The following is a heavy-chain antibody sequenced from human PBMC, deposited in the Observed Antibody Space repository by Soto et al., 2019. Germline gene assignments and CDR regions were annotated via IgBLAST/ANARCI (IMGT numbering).Heavy chain of an antibody. V-gene: IGHV3-23*01. Sequence: EVQLSESGGSLVQPGGSLRLSCAASTFTLSSSAMSWVRQAPGKGLEWVSPIRGDGGDTLYADSVKGRFTISRDLSKNTLFLQMNSLRAEDTAIYYCAKCSVGTVRSSGWCNWLDPWGQGTLVTVSS. CDR2: IRGDGGDT. J-gene: IGHJ5*02. CDR3: AKCSVGTVRSSGWCNWLDP. D-gene: IGHD6-19*01. CDR1: TFTLSSSA.